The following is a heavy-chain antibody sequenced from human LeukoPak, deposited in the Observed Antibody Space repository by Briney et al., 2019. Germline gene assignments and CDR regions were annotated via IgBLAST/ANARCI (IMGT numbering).Heavy chain of an antibody. D-gene: IGHD3-3*01. CDR1: GGTFSSYA. CDR2: IIPIFGTA. CDR3: ARDRNRGDFWSGYSSLYYYYMDV. V-gene: IGHV1-69*05. J-gene: IGHJ6*03. Sequence: SVKVSCKASGGTFSSYAISWVRQAPGQGLEWMGGIIPIFGTANYAQKFQGRVMITTDESTSTAYMELSSLRSEDTAVYYCARDRNRGDFWSGYSSLYYYYMDVWGKGTTVTVSS.